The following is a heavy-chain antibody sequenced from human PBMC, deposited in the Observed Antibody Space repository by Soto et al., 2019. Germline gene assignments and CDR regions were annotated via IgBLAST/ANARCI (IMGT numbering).Heavy chain of an antibody. V-gene: IGHV3-30-3*01. CDR2: ISYDGSNK. J-gene: IGHJ4*02. CDR3: ARDRRQYYYDSSGYPDY. Sequence: QVQLVESGGGVVQPGRSLRLSCAASGFTFSSYAMHWARQAPGKGLEWVAVISYDGSNKYYADSVKGRFTISRDNSKNTLYLQMNSLRAEDTAVYYCARDRRQYYYDSSGYPDYWGQGTLVTVSS. CDR1: GFTFSSYA. D-gene: IGHD3-22*01.